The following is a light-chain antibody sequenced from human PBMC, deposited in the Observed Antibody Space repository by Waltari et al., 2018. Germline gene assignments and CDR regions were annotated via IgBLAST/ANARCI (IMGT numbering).Light chain of an antibody. CDR3: MFWPSNVWV. J-gene: IGLJ3*02. V-gene: IGLV5-37*01. CDR2: YTSDSEK. Sequence: QPVLTQPPSSSASPGASARLPCTLPSAINVVDLNIYWYQQKPGSPPRFLLYYTSDSEKAQGSGVPSRFSGSKDASANAGILLICGLQSEDEADYYCMFWPSNVWVFGGGTKLTVL. CDR1: SAINVVDLN.